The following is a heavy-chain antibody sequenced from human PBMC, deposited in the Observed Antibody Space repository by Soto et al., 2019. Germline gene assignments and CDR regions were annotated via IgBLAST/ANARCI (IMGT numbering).Heavy chain of an antibody. J-gene: IGHJ6*02. D-gene: IGHD4-17*01. Sequence: SETLSLTGSVYFGSFSGYYWSGLLQPPGKGLEWIGEINHSGSTNYNPSLKSRVTISVDTSKNQFSLKLSSVTAADTAVYYCARGRGLRGYYYYGMDVWGQGTTVTVSS. CDR3: ARGRGLRGYYYYGMDV. V-gene: IGHV4-34*01. CDR2: INHSGST. CDR1: FGSFSGYY.